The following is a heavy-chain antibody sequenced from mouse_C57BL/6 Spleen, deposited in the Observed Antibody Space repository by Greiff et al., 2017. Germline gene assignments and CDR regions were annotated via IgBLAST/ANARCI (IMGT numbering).Heavy chain of an antibody. CDR3: VRQLTGPFDY. CDR2: IRSKSNNYAT. V-gene: IGHV10-1*01. Sequence: EVKLLESGGGLVQPKGSLKLSCAASGFSFNTYAMNWVRQAPGKGLEWVARIRSKSNNYATYYADSVKDRFTISRDDSESMLYLQMNNLKTEDTAMYYCVRQLTGPFDYWGQGTTLTVSS. D-gene: IGHD4-1*01. J-gene: IGHJ2*01. CDR1: GFSFNTYA.